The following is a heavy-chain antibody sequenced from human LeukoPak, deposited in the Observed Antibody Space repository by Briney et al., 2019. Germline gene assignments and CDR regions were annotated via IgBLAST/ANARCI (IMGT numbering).Heavy chain of an antibody. CDR2: ISSSSSTI. Sequence: GGSLRLSCAASGFTFSSYSMNWVRQAPGKGLEWVSYISSSSSTIYYADSVKGRFTISRDNAKNSLYLQMNSLRAEDTAVYYCARALYDSSGYFAFDYWGQGTLVTVSS. D-gene: IGHD3-22*01. J-gene: IGHJ4*02. CDR3: ARALYDSSGYFAFDY. V-gene: IGHV3-48*01. CDR1: GFTFSSYS.